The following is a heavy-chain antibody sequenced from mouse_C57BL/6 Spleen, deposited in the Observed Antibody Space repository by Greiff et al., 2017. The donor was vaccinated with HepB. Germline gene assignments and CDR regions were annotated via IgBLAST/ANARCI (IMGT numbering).Heavy chain of an antibody. CDR2: IDPSDSYT. CDR1: GYTFTSYW. J-gene: IGHJ2*01. V-gene: IGHV1-69*01. CDR3: ARKNYGYVDY. Sequence: QVQLQQSGAELVMPGASVKLSCKASGYTFTSYWMHWVKQRPGQGLEWIGEIDPSDSYTNYNQKFKGKSTLTVDKSSSTAYMQLSSLTSEDSAVYYCARKNYGYVDYWGQGTTLTVSS. D-gene: IGHD1-1*02.